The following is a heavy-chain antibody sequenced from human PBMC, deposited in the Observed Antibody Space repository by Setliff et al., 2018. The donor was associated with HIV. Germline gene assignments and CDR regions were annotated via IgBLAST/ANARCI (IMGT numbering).Heavy chain of an antibody. CDR2: ISAGNGNT. D-gene: IGHD3-22*01. J-gene: IGHJ4*02. CDR3: ARILYDSRGYHGYFDY. Sequence: GASVKVSCKASGYTFTNYAIHWVRQAPGQRLEWMGWISAGNGNTQSSQKFQGRVTITRDTSASTAYMELSSLRSEDTAVYYCARILYDSRGYHGYFDYWGQGTLVTVSS. CDR1: GYTFTNYA. V-gene: IGHV1-3*01.